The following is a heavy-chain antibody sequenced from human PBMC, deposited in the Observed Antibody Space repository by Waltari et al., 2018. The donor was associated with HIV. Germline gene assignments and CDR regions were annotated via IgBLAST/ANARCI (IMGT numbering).Heavy chain of an antibody. CDR3: AKDNIAVAAINWFDP. CDR1: GFTFSSYA. V-gene: IGHV3-23*01. D-gene: IGHD6-19*01. J-gene: IGHJ5*02. Sequence: EVQLLESGGGLVQPGGSLRLSCAASGFTFSSYAMSWVRQAPGKGLGGVSAISGSGGSTYYADAVKGRFTISRDNSKNTLYLQMNSLRAEDTAVYYCAKDNIAVAAINWFDPWGQGTLVTVSS. CDR2: ISGSGGST.